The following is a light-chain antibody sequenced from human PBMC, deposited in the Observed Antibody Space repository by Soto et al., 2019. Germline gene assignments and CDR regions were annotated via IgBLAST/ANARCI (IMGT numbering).Light chain of an antibody. CDR2: DVS. Sequence: VLTQPASVSASPGQSIAISCTGTSSDVGGYNYVSWYQQHPGKAPKLMIYDVSNRPSGVSNRFSGSKSGNTASLTISGLQAEDEADYYCCSYTSSTTYVFGTGTKSPS. CDR3: CSYTSSTTYV. CDR1: SSDVGGYNY. J-gene: IGLJ1*01. V-gene: IGLV2-14*01.